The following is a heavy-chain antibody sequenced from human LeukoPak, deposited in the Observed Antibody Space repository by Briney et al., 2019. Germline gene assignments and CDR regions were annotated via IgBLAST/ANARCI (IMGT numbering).Heavy chain of an antibody. CDR1: GFTFSSYE. CDR3: ASGGIAARFAY. Sequence: GGSLRLSCAASGFTFSSYEMNWVRQAPGKGLEWVSYISSGSSSIFYADSVKGRFTISRDNSKNSLYLQMNSLRVEDTAVYYCASGGIAARFAYWGQGTLVTVSS. J-gene: IGHJ4*02. V-gene: IGHV3-48*03. CDR2: ISSGSSSI. D-gene: IGHD6-6*01.